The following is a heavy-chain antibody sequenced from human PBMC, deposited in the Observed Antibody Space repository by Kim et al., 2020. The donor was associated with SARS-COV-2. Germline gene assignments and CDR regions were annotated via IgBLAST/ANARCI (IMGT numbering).Heavy chain of an antibody. D-gene: IGHD3-9*01. CDR1: AFRLTDAW. CDR3: LAKYFDP. V-gene: IGHV3-15*04. Sequence: GGSLRLSCAASAFRLTDAWVSWVRQAPGKGLEWVGRIASKPVGGTIDYAAPVKGRFSISRDDSENTVYLQMNSLKIEDTAVYYCLAKYFDPWGQGTLVTVSS. J-gene: IGHJ5*02. CDR2: IASKPVGGTI.